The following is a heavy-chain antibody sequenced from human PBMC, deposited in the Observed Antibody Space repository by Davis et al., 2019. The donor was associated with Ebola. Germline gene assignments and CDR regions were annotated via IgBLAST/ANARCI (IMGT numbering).Heavy chain of an antibody. J-gene: IGHJ6*04. D-gene: IGHD3-3*01. V-gene: IGHV3-30*03. Sequence: GESLKISCAASGFTLSSYGMLWVRQAPGKGLEWVAVISYDGSEYYGDTVKGRFTVSRDNSKKTMYLQMNSLRAEDTAVYYCARSGLSFGVVKYHYGMDVWGKGTTVTVSS. CDR2: ISYDGSE. CDR1: GFTLSSYG. CDR3: ARSGLSFGVVKYHYGMDV.